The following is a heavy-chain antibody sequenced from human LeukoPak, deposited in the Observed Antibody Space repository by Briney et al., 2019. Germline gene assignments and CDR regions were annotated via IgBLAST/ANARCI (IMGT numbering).Heavy chain of an antibody. J-gene: IGHJ1*01. CDR1: GFTFSSYE. V-gene: IGHV3-48*03. D-gene: IGHD3-16*01. Sequence: GGSLSLSCAASGFTFSSYEMNWVRQAPGKGLEWVSYISSSGSTIYYADSVKGRFTISRDNSKNTQSLQMNSLRAEDTAVYYCAKDDDWGRYKHWGQGTLVTVSS. CDR2: ISSSGSTI. CDR3: AKDDDWGRYKH.